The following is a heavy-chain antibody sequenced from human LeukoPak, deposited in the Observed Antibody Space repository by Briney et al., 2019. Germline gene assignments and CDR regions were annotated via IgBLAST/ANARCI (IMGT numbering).Heavy chain of an antibody. J-gene: IGHJ4*02. V-gene: IGHV4-39*05. CDR2: SDYTGSK. D-gene: IGHD4-17*01. Sequence: SETPSLTCTVSGGSISRSGYYWAWIRQPPGKGLEWIASSDYTGSKTYNPSLKSRVTVSVDTSKNQFFFQLTSVTAADTAVYYCAKDFGDFRTDYWGQGTLVTVSS. CDR3: AKDFGDFRTDY. CDR1: GGSISRSGYY.